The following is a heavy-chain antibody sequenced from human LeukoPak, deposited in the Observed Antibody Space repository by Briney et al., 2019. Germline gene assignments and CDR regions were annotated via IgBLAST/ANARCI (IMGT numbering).Heavy chain of an antibody. CDR1: GGSISSGGYY. CDR3: ARGSWFGELGYGYSYFDY. J-gene: IGHJ4*02. CDR2: IYYSGST. D-gene: IGHD3-10*01. V-gene: IGHV4-31*03. Sequence: SETLSLTCTVSGGSISSGGYYWSWIRQHPGKGLEWIWYIYYSGSTYYNPSLKSRVTISVDTSKNQFSLKLSSVTAADTAVYYCARGSWFGELGYGYSYFDYWGQGTLVTVSS.